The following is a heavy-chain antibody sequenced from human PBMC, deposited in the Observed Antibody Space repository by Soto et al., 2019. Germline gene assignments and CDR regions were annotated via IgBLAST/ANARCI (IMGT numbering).Heavy chain of an antibody. CDR3: AREGRPKASPLNWGRRGHAFDI. Sequence: GGSLRLSCAASGFTFSSYWMSWVRQAPGKGLEWVANIKQDGSEKYYVDSVKGRFTISRDNAKNSLYLQMNSLRAEDMAVYYGAREGRPKASPLNWGRRGHAFDIWGQGTMVTVSS. CDR2: IKQDGSEK. J-gene: IGHJ3*02. V-gene: IGHV3-7*03. D-gene: IGHD7-27*01. CDR1: GFTFSSYW.